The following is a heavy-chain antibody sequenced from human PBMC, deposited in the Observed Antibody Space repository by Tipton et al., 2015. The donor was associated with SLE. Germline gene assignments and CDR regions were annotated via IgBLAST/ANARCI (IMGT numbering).Heavy chain of an antibody. CDR1: GGSISSSSFL. Sequence: TLSLTCIVSGGSISSSSFLWGWLRQPPGKGLEWIGYIYYSGSTNYNPSLKSRVTMSVDTSKNQFSLKLSSVTALDTAVYYCAAGDRDDYYGMDVWGQGTTVTVSS. D-gene: IGHD4-17*01. CDR3: AAGDRDDYYGMDV. CDR2: IYYSGST. J-gene: IGHJ6*02. V-gene: IGHV4-39*07.